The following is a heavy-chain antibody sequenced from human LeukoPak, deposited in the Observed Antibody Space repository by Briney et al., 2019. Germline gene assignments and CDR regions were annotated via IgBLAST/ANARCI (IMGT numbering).Heavy chain of an antibody. CDR1: GGSFSGYY. Sequence: SETLSPTCAVYGGSFSGYYWSWIRQPPGKGLEWIGEINHSGSTNYNPSLKSRVTISVDTSKNQFSLKLSSVTAADTAVYYCARGGPAYYDFWSGPYANWFDPWGQGTLATVSS. D-gene: IGHD3-3*01. CDR3: ARGGPAYYDFWSGPYANWFDP. V-gene: IGHV4-34*01. CDR2: INHSGST. J-gene: IGHJ5*02.